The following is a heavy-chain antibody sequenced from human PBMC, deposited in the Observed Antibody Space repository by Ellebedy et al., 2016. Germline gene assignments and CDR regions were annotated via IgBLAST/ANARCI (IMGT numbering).Heavy chain of an antibody. CDR2: IDWDDDK. CDR1: GFSLSSSGMC. J-gene: IGHJ4*02. Sequence: SGPTLVKPTQTLTLTCTFSGFSLSSSGMCVSWIRQPPGKALEWLARIDWDDDKYYSTSLKTRLTISKDTSKNQVVLTMTNMDPVDTATYYCARISMHYGSSATSGLDYWGQGTLVTVSS. V-gene: IGHV2-70*11. D-gene: IGHD3-22*01. CDR3: ARISMHYGSSATSGLDY.